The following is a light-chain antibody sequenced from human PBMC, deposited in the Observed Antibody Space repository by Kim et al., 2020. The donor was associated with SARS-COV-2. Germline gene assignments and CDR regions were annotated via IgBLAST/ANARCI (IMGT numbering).Light chain of an antibody. Sequence: SSELTQDPAVSVALGQTVRITCQGDSLRNYYASWYQQKPGQAPFLVIYGKNNRPSGIPDRFSGSSSGNTASLTITGAQAEDEADYYCDSRDSSGNHWVFGGGTKLTVL. V-gene: IGLV3-19*01. CDR3: DSRDSSGNHWV. J-gene: IGLJ3*02. CDR2: GKN. CDR1: SLRNYY.